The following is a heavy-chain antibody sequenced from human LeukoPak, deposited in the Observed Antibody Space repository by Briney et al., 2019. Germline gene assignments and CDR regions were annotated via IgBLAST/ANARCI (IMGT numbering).Heavy chain of an antibody. CDR2: IHYSGNT. Sequence: SETLSLTCTVSGDSISTSTYYWGWIRQSPGKGLEWIGSIHYSGNTYSNPSLKSRVTISVDTSKNQFSLKVRSVTAADTAVYYCARRWDYWGQGTLVTVSS. V-gene: IGHV4-39*01. CDR1: GDSISTSTYY. J-gene: IGHJ4*02. CDR3: ARRWDY.